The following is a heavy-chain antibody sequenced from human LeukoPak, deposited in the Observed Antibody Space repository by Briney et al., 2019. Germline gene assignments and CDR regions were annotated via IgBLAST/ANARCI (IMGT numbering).Heavy chain of an antibody. CDR3: AREVYSSGLEY. CDR2: IYYSGST. CDR1: GGSFSGYY. V-gene: IGHV4-59*01. Sequence: SETLSLTCAVYGGSFSGYYWSWIRQPPGKGLEWIGYIYYSGSTNYNPSLKSRVTISVDTSKNQFSLKLSSVTAADTAVYYCAREVYSSGLEYWGQGTLVTVSP. D-gene: IGHD6-19*01. J-gene: IGHJ4*02.